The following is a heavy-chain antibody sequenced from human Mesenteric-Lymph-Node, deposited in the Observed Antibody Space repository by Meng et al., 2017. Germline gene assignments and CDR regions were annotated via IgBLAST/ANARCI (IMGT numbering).Heavy chain of an antibody. Sequence: VQGEESGPGLGKPSGTLSLTCAISGGSISSSNWWSWIRQPPGKGLEWIGHIYYSGSTNYNPSLKSRVTISVDTSKNQFSLKLSSVTATDTAVYYCARQSGYFDYWGQGTLVTVSS. CDR1: GGSISSSNW. CDR2: IYYSGST. CDR3: ARQSGYFDY. V-gene: IGHV4-4*02. J-gene: IGHJ4*02. D-gene: IGHD3-10*01.